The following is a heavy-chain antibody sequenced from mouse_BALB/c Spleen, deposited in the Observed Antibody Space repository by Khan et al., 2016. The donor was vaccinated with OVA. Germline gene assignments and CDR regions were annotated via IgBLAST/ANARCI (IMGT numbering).Heavy chain of an antibody. D-gene: IGHD1-1*01. V-gene: IGHV1S81*02. CDR2: TNPTNGRT. J-gene: IGHJ2*01. CDR1: GYTFTSYW. Sequence: VQLQQSGAELVKAGASVKMSCKASGYTFTSYWMHWVKQRLGQGLEWFAETNPTNGRTYYNEKFKSKATLTVDKSSSTAYMLLSGPTFEDSAVYYCARIKKIVATYFDYWGQGTTLTV. CDR3: ARIKKIVATYFDY.